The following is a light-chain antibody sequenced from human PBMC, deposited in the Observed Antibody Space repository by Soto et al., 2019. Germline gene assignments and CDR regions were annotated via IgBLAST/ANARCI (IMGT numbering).Light chain of an antibody. V-gene: IGKV3-15*01. CDR2: GAS. CDR1: QSVSSN. Sequence: EIVMTQSPATLSVSPGETATLSCRASQSVSSNLAWYQQKPCQAPRLLIYGASTRATDIPARFSGSGSGTEFTLPISSLQSEDFAVYYCQQYNNFWTFGQGTKVEIK. CDR3: QQYNNFWT. J-gene: IGKJ1*01.